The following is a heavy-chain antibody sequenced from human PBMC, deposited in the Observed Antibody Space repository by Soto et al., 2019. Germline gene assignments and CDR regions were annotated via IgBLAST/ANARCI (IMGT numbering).Heavy chain of an antibody. V-gene: IGHV4-31*03. Sequence: SETLSLTCTVSGGSISSGGYYWSWIRQHPGKGLEWIGYIYYSGSTYYNPALKSRVTISVDTSKNQFSLKLSSVTAADTAVYYCARDRRWLGVGYYYYMDVWGKGTTVTVSS. CDR1: GGSISSGGYY. CDR3: ARDRRWLGVGYYYYMDV. CDR2: IYYSGST. J-gene: IGHJ6*03. D-gene: IGHD3-9*01.